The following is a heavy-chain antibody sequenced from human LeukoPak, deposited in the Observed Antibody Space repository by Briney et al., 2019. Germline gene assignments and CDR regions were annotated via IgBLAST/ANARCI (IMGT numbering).Heavy chain of an antibody. CDR2: MSVYNGNT. J-gene: IGHJ4*02. CDR1: GYTFIVYV. CDR3: ARDVYAKVSSVTTVGY. D-gene: IGHD4-17*01. V-gene: IGHV1-18*01. Sequence: GASVKVSCKASGYTFIVYVFSWVGQAAGQGLEWLGWMSVYNGNTRYAQNLQDRVTMTTDTPTNTAYMELRSLRSDDTAVYYCARDVYAKVSSVTTVGYWGKGHLVTVSS.